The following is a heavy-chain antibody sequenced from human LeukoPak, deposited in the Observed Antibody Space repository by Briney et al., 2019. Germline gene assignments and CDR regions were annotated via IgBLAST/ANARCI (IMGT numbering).Heavy chain of an antibody. D-gene: IGHD6-19*01. CDR1: GFTFGDYA. CDR2: ITYDGINT. J-gene: IGHJ5*02. CDR3: AKDGAQYSSGPECDP. V-gene: IGHV3-23*01. Sequence: GGSLRLSCTASGFTFGDYAMSWFRQAPGKGPEWVSGITYDGINTYYAASVKGRFTISRDNSKRTVYLEMTSLRADDTGVYYCAKDGAQYSSGPECDPRGQGTLVSVSP.